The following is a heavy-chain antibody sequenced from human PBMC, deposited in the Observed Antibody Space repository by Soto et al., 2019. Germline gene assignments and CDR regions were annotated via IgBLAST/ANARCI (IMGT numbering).Heavy chain of an antibody. CDR3: ARDRRDGHNTFDY. Sequence: ASVKVSCKASGYTFTSYEMYWVRQAPGQGLEWMGIISPSDGSTTYAQKFQGRVTMTRDTSTSTVYMELSSLRSEDTAVYYCARDRRDGHNTFDYWGQGTLGTVSS. CDR2: ISPSDGST. D-gene: IGHD5-18*01. CDR1: GYTFTSYE. V-gene: IGHV1-46*01. J-gene: IGHJ4*02.